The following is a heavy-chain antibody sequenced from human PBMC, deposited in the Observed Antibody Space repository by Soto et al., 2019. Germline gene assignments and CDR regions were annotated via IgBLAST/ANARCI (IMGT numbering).Heavy chain of an antibody. CDR3: ARDYGDYYYYGMDV. Sequence: PSETLSLTCTVSGGSISSSSYYWGWIRQPPGKGLEWIESIYYSGSTYYNPSLKSRVTISVDTSKNQFSLKLSSVTAADTAVYYCARDYGDYYYYGMDVWGQGTTVTVSS. J-gene: IGHJ6*02. D-gene: IGHD4-17*01. CDR1: GGSISSSSYY. V-gene: IGHV4-39*02. CDR2: IYYSGST.